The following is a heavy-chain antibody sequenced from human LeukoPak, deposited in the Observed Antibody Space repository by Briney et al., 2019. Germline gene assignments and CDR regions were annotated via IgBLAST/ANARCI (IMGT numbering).Heavy chain of an antibody. Sequence: SETLSLTCAVSGGSISSGGYSWSWIRQPPGKGLEWIGYIYHSGSTYYNPSLKSRVTISVDRSKNQFSLKLSSVTAADTAVYYCGRGLRQTYYYDSSGYYLDYWGQGTLVTVSS. V-gene: IGHV4-30-2*01. CDR1: GGSISSGGYS. D-gene: IGHD3-22*01. CDR2: IYHSGST. CDR3: GRGLRQTYYYDSSGYYLDY. J-gene: IGHJ4*02.